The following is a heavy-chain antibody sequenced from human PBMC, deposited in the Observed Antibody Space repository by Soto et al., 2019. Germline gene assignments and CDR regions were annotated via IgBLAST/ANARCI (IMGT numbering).Heavy chain of an antibody. V-gene: IGHV3-48*01. J-gene: IGHJ4*02. Sequence: EVQLVESGGGLVQPAGSLRLSCSASGFTFSSYRMNWVRRAPGKGLEWVSYISSSSSTIYYADSVKGRFTISRDNAKNSLYLQMNSLRAEDTAVYYCAPHSGYYDYWGQGTLVTVSS. CDR2: ISSSSSTI. CDR1: GFTFSSYR. CDR3: APHSGYYDY. D-gene: IGHD3-22*01.